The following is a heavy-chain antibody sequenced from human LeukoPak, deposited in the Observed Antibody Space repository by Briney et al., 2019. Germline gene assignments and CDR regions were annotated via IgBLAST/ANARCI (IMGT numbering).Heavy chain of an antibody. CDR2: IYYSGST. CDR3: ARGFYDYVWGRRPGNWFDP. V-gene: IGHV4-39*07. D-gene: IGHD3-16*01. J-gene: IGHJ5*02. CDR1: GGSISSSSYY. Sequence: SETLSLTCTVSGGSISSSSYYWGWIRQPPGKGLEWIGSIYYSGSTYYNPSLKSRVTISVDTSKNQFSLKLSSVTAADTAVYYCARGFYDYVWGRRPGNWFDPWGQGTLVTVSS.